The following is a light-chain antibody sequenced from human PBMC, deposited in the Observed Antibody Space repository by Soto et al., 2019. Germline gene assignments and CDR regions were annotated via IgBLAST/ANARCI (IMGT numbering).Light chain of an antibody. CDR2: GAS. J-gene: IGKJ4*01. CDR1: QSVTSNY. CDR3: QQYDRSPLT. V-gene: IGKV3-20*01. Sequence: EIVLTQSPVTLSVAPEERATLSCRASQSVTSNYLAWYQQRPGQAPRLLIYGASNRATGIPDRFSGSGSGTDFTLTISRLETEDFAVYYCQQYDRSPLTCGGGTKVDIK.